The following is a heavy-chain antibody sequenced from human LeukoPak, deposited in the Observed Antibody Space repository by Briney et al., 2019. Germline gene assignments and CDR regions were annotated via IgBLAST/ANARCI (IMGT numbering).Heavy chain of an antibody. D-gene: IGHD3-10*01. V-gene: IGHV5-51*01. J-gene: IGHJ4*02. Sequence: GAPLKISCKGSGYSFTSYWIGWVRQMPGKGLEWMGIIYPGDSDTRYSPSFQGQVTISADKSISTAYLQWSSLKASNTAMYYCARLLIRKGLLWGQGTLVTVSS. CDR2: IYPGDSDT. CDR1: GYSFTSYW. CDR3: ARLLIRKGLL.